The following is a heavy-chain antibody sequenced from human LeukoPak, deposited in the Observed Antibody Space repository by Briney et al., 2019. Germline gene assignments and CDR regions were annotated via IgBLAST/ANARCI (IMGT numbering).Heavy chain of an antibody. CDR3: ARGGQWGLQSSYYYYIDV. J-gene: IGHJ6*03. CDR2: VSYDESKT. V-gene: IGHV3-30*03. CDR1: GFIFSNAG. Sequence: GTSLRLSCAASGFIFSNAGLHWVRQAPGRGLEWVAVVSYDESKTHYADSVKGRFTISRDNSKSTLFLQMNSLRAEDTAVYYCARGGQWGLQSSYYYYIDVWGKGTTVTVSS. D-gene: IGHD1-26*01.